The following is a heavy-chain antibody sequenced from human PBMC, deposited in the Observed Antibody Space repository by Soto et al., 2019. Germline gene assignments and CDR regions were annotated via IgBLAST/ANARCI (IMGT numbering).Heavy chain of an antibody. CDR2: ISSSSDTI. J-gene: IGHJ4*02. V-gene: IGHV3-48*02. CDR1: GFTFSIYS. Sequence: GGSLRLSCAASGFTFSIYSMNWVRQAPGKGLEWVSYISSSSDTIYYADSVKGRFTISRDNAENSLFLQVNSLRDEDTAVYYCARGTNLRFDYWGQGTLVTVSS. CDR3: ARGTNLRFDY.